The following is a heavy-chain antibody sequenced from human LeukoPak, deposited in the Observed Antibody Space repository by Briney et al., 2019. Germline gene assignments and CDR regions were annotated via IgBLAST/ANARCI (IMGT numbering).Heavy chain of an antibody. V-gene: IGHV4-59*08. J-gene: IGHJ4*02. CDR3: ARASWTFSWELLGDFDY. CDR1: GGSISSYY. Sequence: SETLSLTCTVSGGSISSYYWSWIRQPPGKGLEWIGYIYYSGSTNYNPSLKSRVTISVDTSKNQFSLKLSSVTAADTAVYYCARASWTFSWELLGDFDYWGQGTLVTVSS. CDR2: IYYSGST. D-gene: IGHD1-26*01.